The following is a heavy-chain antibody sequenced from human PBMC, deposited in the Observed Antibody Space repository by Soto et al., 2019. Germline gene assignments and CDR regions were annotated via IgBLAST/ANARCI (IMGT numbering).Heavy chain of an antibody. CDR1: GFTFNSYG. CDR2: ISYDSTKT. CDR3: ARTRSAWSDFHYYSLDV. D-gene: IGHD1-26*01. Sequence: SLRLSCAASGFTFNSYGMHWVRQGPGNGLEWVAFISYDSTKTYYADSVKGRFTISRDNSNSALYVQMNSLTGEDTAVYYCARTRSAWSDFHYYSLDVWGQGTTVPSP. V-gene: IGHV3-30*03. J-gene: IGHJ6*02.